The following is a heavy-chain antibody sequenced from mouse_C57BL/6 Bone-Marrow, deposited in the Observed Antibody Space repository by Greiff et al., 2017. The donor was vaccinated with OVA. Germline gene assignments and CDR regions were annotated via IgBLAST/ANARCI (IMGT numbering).Heavy chain of an antibody. CDR2: LYPTNDYT. CDR1: GYTFTSYT. CDR3: TRGYYFDY. Sequence: QVQLQQSGAELARPGASVKMSCKASGYTFTSYTIHWVKQRPGQGLEWIGNLYPTNDYTNYNQKFKGKATLTADKSSSTAYMQLSSLTSEDSAVYYCTRGYYFDYWGQGTTLTVSS. J-gene: IGHJ2*01. V-gene: IGHV1-4*01.